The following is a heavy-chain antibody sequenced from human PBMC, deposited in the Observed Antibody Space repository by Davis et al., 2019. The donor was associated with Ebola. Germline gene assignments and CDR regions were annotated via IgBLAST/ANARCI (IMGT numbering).Heavy chain of an antibody. J-gene: IGHJ5*01. CDR1: SYTFTSYG. V-gene: IGHV1-18*01. CDR2: ISAYNGNT. Sequence: ASAQVSSKASSYTFTSYGISWVRQAPGQGLEWMGWISAYNGNTNYAQKLQGRVTMTTDTSRSTAYMELRSLRSDDTAVYYCAREAGATTRIYDSWGQGTLVTVSS. D-gene: IGHD1-26*01. CDR3: AREAGATTRIYDS.